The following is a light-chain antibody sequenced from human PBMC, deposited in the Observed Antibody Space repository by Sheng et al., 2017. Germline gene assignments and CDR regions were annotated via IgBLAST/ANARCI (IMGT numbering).Light chain of an antibody. J-gene: IGLJ3*02. CDR2: DVT. CDR3: AAWDDSLNGPA. V-gene: IGLV2-14*03. CDR1: SSDIGGFKY. Sequence: QSALAQPASVSGSPGQSITISCTGTSSDIGGFKYVSWYQQHPGKAPKLITYDVTNRPSGISDRFSGSKSGNTASLTISGLQAEDEADYYCAAWDDSLNGPAFGGGTKLTVL.